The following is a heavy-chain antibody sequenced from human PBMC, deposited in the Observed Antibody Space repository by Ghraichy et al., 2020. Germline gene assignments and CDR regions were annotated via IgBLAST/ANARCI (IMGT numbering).Heavy chain of an antibody. CDR1: GFTFSVYW. V-gene: IGHV3-74*01. J-gene: IGHJ4*02. CDR2: TNSDESSI. CDR3: ARGTDVFDY. Sequence: GGSLRLSCAASGFTFSVYWMHWVRQAPGKGLVWVSRTNSDESSISYADSVNGRFTISRDNAKNTLYLQMNSLRAEDTAVYYCARGTDVFDYWGQGTLVTVSS. D-gene: IGHD1-7*01.